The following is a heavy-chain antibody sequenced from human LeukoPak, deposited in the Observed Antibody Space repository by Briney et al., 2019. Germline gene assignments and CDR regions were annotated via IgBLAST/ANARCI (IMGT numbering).Heavy chain of an antibody. D-gene: IGHD3-22*01. J-gene: IGHJ4*02. V-gene: IGHV4-61*01. CDR2: IYYSGST. CDR3: ARDSRGYYDSSGYFDY. CDR1: GDSVSSDSYY. Sequence: KPSETLSLTFTVPGDSVSSDSYYWSWIPQPPGEGLEWIGDIYYSGSTKYNPSLKSRVTISVDTSKNQFSLKLSSVTAADTAVYYCARDSRGYYDSSGYFDYWGQGTLVTVSS.